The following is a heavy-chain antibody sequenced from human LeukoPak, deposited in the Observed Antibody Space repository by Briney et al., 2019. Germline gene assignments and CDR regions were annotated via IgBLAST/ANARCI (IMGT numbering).Heavy chain of an antibody. Sequence: SETLSLTCAVSGGSISSGAYSWSWIRQPPGKGLEWIGYIYHSGSTYYNPSLKSRVTISVDRSKNQFSLKLSSVTAADTAVYYCARHRRYSGYDPFFDYWGQGTLVTVSS. CDR3: ARHRRYSGYDPFFDY. D-gene: IGHD5-12*01. CDR1: GGSISSGAYS. V-gene: IGHV4-30-2*01. J-gene: IGHJ4*02. CDR2: IYHSGST.